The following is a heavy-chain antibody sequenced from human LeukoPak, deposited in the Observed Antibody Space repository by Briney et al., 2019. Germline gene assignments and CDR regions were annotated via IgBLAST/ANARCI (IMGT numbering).Heavy chain of an antibody. J-gene: IGHJ4*02. D-gene: IGHD1-14*01. V-gene: IGHV3-30*03. Sequence: GGSLRLSCAASGFTFSSYWMHWVRQAPGKGLDWVAVILEDGRSQHYADSVKGRFSISRDNSKNTLFLQMNSLRGEDTAMYYCARVQGGGFRTADSWGQGTLVTVSS. CDR1: GFTFSSYW. CDR3: ARVQGGGFRTADS. CDR2: ILEDGRSQ.